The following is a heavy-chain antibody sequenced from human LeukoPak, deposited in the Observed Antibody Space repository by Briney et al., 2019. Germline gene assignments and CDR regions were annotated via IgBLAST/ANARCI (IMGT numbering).Heavy chain of an antibody. J-gene: IGHJ4*02. Sequence: PGRSLRLSCAASGFTFSNFGMHWVRQAPGKGLEWVAIISYDGTNKYYADSVKGRFTVSRDNSKNTLYLQMNSLRAEDTAVYYCAKGGLRLTVAGGPSDYWGQGTLVTVSS. CDR1: GFTFSNFG. V-gene: IGHV3-30*18. CDR2: ISYDGTNK. D-gene: IGHD4-23*01. CDR3: AKGGLRLTVAGGPSDY.